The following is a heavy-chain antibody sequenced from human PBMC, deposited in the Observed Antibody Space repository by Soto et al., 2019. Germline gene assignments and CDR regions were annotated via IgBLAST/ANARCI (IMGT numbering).Heavy chain of an antibody. J-gene: IGHJ4*02. V-gene: IGHV3-11*01. CDR2: ISSGAITI. CDR1: GFTFSDYY. CDR3: AVQYSSSSVEV. D-gene: IGHD6-6*01. Sequence: QVQLVESGGGLVKPGGSLRLSCAASGFTFSDYYMNWIRQAPGKGLEWVSYISSGAITIYYADSVKGRFTISRDNAKNSLYMQMNSLRAEDTDVYYCAVQYSSSSVEVWGQGTLVTVSS.